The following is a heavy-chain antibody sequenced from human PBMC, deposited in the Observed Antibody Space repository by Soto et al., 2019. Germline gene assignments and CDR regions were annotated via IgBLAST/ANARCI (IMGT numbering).Heavy chain of an antibody. CDR1: GFIFSDYY. J-gene: IGHJ4*02. V-gene: IGHV3-11*01. D-gene: IGHD6-19*01. CDR3: ARRLQWQLRPLDS. CDR2: INTLCSAI. Sequence: QEHLMESGGGLVKPGGSLRLSCAGSGFIFSDYYITWIRRAPGKGLEWVSYINTLCSAIYYADSVKGRFTISRDNAKNSVYLQMNSLRAEDTAVYYCARRLQWQLRPLDSWGRGTLVTVSS.